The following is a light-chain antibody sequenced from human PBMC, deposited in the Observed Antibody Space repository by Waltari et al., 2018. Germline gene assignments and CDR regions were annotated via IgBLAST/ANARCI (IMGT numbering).Light chain of an antibody. Sequence: QSALTQPPSASGSPGQSVTISCTGTSCDVGGYDYVSWYQHHPGKVPKILIYEVNKRPSGVPDRFSGSKSGNTASLTVSGLQAEDEADYYCSSYVVNNYVVFGRGTKLTVL. CDR1: SCDVGGYDY. CDR3: SSYVVNNYVV. CDR2: EVN. V-gene: IGLV2-8*01. J-gene: IGLJ2*01.